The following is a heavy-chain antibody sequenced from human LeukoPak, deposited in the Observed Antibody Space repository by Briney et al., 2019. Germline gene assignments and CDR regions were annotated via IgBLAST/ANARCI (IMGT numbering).Heavy chain of an antibody. Sequence: TRGSLRLSCAASGFTFDDYAMHWVRQAPGKGLEWVSGISWNSGSIGYADSVKGRFTISRDNAKNSLYLQMNSLRAEDTALYYCAKGGIHIVVVVAAPSVDYFDYWGQGTLVTVSS. J-gene: IGHJ4*02. CDR1: GFTFDDYA. D-gene: IGHD2-15*01. CDR3: AKGGIHIVVVVAAPSVDYFDY. V-gene: IGHV3-9*01. CDR2: ISWNSGSI.